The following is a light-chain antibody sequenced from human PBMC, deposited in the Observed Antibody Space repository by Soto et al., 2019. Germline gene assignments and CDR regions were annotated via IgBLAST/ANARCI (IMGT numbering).Light chain of an antibody. CDR1: NSGSKS. V-gene: IGLV3-21*02. J-gene: IGLJ3*02. CDR2: DDS. CDR3: QVWDASSDPLWV. Sequence: SYELTQPPSVSVAPGQTARITCGGNNSGSKSVHWYQQKPGQAPVRVAYDDSHRPSGIPERFSGSKSGNTATLTISRVEAGDEADYYCQVWDASSDPLWVFGGGTQLTVL.